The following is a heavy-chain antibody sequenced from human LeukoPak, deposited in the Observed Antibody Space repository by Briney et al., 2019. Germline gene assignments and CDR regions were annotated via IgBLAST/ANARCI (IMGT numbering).Heavy chain of an antibody. V-gene: IGHV1-2*02. CDR3: ARDGRTGTTGGNWFDP. Sequence: ASVKVSFKASGYTFTGYYMHWVRQAPGQGLEWMGWINPNSGGTNYAQKFQGRVTMTRDTSISTAYMELSRLRSDDTAVYYCARDGRTGTTGGNWFDPWGQGTLVTVSS. J-gene: IGHJ5*02. CDR2: INPNSGGT. CDR1: GYTFTGYY. D-gene: IGHD1-7*01.